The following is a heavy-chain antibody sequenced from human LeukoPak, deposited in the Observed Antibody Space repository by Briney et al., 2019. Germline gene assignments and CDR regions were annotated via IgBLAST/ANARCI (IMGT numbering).Heavy chain of an antibody. V-gene: IGHV4-39*01. D-gene: IGHD3-22*01. CDR2: IYYSGSS. CDR1: GDSISSSSYY. Sequence: SETLSLTCTVSGDSISSSSYYWGWVRQPPGKGLEWIGDIYYSGSSYHSPSLKSRVTISLDTSKNQFSLKLRSVTAADTAVYYCARRRYYDSTGFLDWGQGSLVSVSS. J-gene: IGHJ1*01. CDR3: ARRRYYDSTGFLD.